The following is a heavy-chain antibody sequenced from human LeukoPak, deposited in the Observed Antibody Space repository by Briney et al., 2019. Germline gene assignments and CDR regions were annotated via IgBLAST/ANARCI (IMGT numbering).Heavy chain of an antibody. CDR3: AGVRWLPSEADAFDI. CDR1: GFTVSSDD. D-gene: IGHD5-24*01. V-gene: IGHV3-53*01. CDR2: IYAGGST. Sequence: GGSLRLSCAASGFTVSSDDMSWVRQAPGEGLEWVSLIYAGGSTYYADSVKGRFTISRDNSKNTLYLQMNSLRAEDTAVYYCAGVRWLPSEADAFDIWGQGTMVTVSS. J-gene: IGHJ3*02.